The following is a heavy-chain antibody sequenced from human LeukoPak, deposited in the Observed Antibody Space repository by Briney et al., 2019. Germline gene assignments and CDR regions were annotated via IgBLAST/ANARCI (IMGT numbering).Heavy chain of an antibody. CDR1: GGSFSGYY. J-gene: IGHJ4*02. D-gene: IGHD2-2*01. V-gene: IGHV4-34*01. Sequence: SSETLSLTCAVYGGSFSGYYWSWIRQPPGKGLEWIGEINHSGSTNYNPSLKSRVTISVDTSKNQFSLKLSSVTAADTAVYYCARGALEYQSPGDWGQGTLVTASS. CDR3: ARGALEYQSPGD. CDR2: INHSGST.